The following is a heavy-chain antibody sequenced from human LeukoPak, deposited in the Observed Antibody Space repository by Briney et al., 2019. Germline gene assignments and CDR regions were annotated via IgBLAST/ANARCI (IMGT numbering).Heavy chain of an antibody. CDR3: VKGRISEDGLDF. CDR2: ISSSGNT. Sequence: GGSLRLSCAASGFTFSRSAMTWVRQTPGKGLDWVSSISSSGNTYYADSVKGRFTISRDNSKNMLYLPMNSLRAEDTAVYYCVKGRISEDGLDFWGQGPLVTVSS. D-gene: IGHD6-13*01. J-gene: IGHJ4*02. V-gene: IGHV3-23*01. CDR1: GFTFSRSA.